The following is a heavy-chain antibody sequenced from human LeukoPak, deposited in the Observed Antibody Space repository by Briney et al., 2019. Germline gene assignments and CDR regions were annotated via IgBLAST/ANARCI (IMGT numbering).Heavy chain of an antibody. J-gene: IGHJ3*02. CDR2: FDPEDGET. Sequence: ASVKVSCKVFGYTLTELSMHWVRQAPGKGLEWMGGFDPEDGETIYAQKFQGRVTMTEDTSTNTAYMELSRLRSDDTAVYYCARAVGLSAFDIWGQGTMVTVSS. CDR1: GYTLTELS. CDR3: ARAVGLSAFDI. V-gene: IGHV1-24*01. D-gene: IGHD2-2*03.